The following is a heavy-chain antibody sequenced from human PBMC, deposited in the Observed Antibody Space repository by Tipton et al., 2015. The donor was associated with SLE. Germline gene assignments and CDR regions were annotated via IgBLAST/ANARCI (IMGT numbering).Heavy chain of an antibody. CDR3: ARDFKGIVADYFDY. CDR2: IYYSGST. Sequence: LRLSCAASGFTFSSYEMNWVRQAPGKGLEWIGYIYYSGSTNYNPSLKSRVTISVDTSKNQFSLKLSSVTAADTAVYYCARDFKGIVADYFDYWGQGTLVTVSS. J-gene: IGHJ4*02. V-gene: IGHV4-59*01. D-gene: IGHD1-26*01. CDR1: GFTFSSYE.